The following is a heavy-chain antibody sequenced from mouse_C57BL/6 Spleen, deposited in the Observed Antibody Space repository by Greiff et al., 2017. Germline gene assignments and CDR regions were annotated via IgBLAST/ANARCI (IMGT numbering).Heavy chain of an antibody. CDR3: AVSTVAMDY. CDR1: GYSITSGYY. V-gene: IGHV3-6*01. Sequence: ESGPGLVKPSQSLSLTCSVTGYSITSGYYWNWIRQFPGNKLEWMGYISYDGSNNYNPSLKNRISITRDTSKNQFFLKLNSVTTEDTATYYCAVSTVAMDYWGQGTSVTVSS. CDR2: ISYDGSN. J-gene: IGHJ4*01. D-gene: IGHD1-1*01.